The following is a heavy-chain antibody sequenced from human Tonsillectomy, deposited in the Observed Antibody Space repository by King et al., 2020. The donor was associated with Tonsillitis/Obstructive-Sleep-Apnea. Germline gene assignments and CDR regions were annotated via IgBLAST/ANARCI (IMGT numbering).Heavy chain of an antibody. V-gene: IGHV4-59*01. CDR1: GGSISSFY. CDR3: ARRNYYDSSGYYLVAFDL. J-gene: IGHJ3*01. Sequence: VQLQESGPGLVKPSETLSLTCTVSGGSISSFYWSWIRQPPGKGLEWIGYSYYSGSTNYNPSLKSRVTISVDTSKNQFSLKLSSVTAADTAVYYCARRNYYDSSGYYLVAFDLWGQGTMVTVSS. D-gene: IGHD3-22*01. CDR2: SYYSGST.